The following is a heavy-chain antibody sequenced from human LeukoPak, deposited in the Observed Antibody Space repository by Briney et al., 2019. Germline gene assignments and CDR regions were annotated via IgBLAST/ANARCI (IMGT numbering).Heavy chain of an antibody. D-gene: IGHD5-12*01. Sequence: SETLSLTCPVTGGVNSSYYWIWIRQPPGKGLEWIGFIYYSGSANYNPSLRSRVTISVDTSKNQFSLKLTSVTAADTAVYYCVSTGVVDTSYFFDYWGQGTLVTVSS. CDR2: IYYSGSA. V-gene: IGHV4-59*01. J-gene: IGHJ4*02. CDR1: GGVNSSYY. CDR3: VSTGVVDTSYFFDY.